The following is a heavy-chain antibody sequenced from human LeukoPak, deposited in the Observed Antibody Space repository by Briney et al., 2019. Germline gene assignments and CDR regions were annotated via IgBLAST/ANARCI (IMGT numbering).Heavy chain of an antibody. J-gene: IGHJ5*02. D-gene: IGHD3-3*01. CDR1: GGSFSGYY. CDR2: INHSGST. V-gene: IGHV4-34*01. CDR3: ARGRLGWLSEGDNWFDP. Sequence: SETLSLTCAVYGGSFSGYYWSWIRQPPGKGLEWIGEINHSGSTNYNPSLKSRVTISVDTSKNQFSLKLSSVTAADTAVYYWARGRLGWLSEGDNWFDPWGQGTLVTVSS.